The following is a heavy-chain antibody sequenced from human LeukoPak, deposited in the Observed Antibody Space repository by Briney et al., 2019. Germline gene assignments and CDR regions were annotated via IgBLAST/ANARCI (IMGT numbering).Heavy chain of an antibody. J-gene: IGHJ6*02. D-gene: IGHD6-13*01. V-gene: IGHV1-2*04. Sequence: ASVKVSCKASGYTFTGYYMHWVRQAPGQGLEWMGWISPNSGGTNYAQKFQGWVTMTRDTSISTAYMELSRLRSDDTAVYYCARALAAAERYYYGMDVWGQGATVTVSS. CDR3: ARALAAAERYYYGMDV. CDR2: ISPNSGGT. CDR1: GYTFTGYY.